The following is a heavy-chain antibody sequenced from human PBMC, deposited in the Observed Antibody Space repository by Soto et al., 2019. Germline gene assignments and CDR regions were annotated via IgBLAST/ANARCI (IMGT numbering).Heavy chain of an antibody. V-gene: IGHV3-33*01. CDR2: IWYDGSNK. CDR1: GFTFSSYG. D-gene: IGHD6-13*01. Sequence: GGSLRLSCAASGFTFSSYGMHWVRQAPGKGLEWVAVIWYDGSNKYYADSVKGRFTISRDNSKNTLYLQMNSLRAEDTAVYYCAREDRGSWYVTFDYWGQGTLVTVSS. J-gene: IGHJ4*02. CDR3: AREDRGSWYVTFDY.